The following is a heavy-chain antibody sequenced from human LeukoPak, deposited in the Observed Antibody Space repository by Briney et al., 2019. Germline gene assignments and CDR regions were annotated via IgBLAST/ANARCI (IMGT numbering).Heavy chain of an antibody. CDR3: ARFIGIAVAGLDY. CDR2: ISYDGSNQ. V-gene: IGHV3-30-3*01. CDR1: GFTFSSYA. D-gene: IGHD6-19*01. Sequence: RSLRLSCAASGFTFSSYAMHWVRQAPGKWLEWVAFISYDGSNQYYPDSVQGRFTVSRDNSKNTLYLQMNSLRAEDTAVYYCARFIGIAVAGLDYWGQGTLVTVSS. J-gene: IGHJ4*02.